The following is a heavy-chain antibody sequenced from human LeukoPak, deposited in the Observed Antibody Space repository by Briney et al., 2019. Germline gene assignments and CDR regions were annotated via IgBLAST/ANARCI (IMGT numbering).Heavy chain of an antibody. D-gene: IGHD5-18*01. CDR1: GGSISSYY. CDR2: IYYSGSA. CDR3: ARARGYSYGPYYYSYYMDV. J-gene: IGHJ6*03. V-gene: IGHV4-59*01. Sequence: SETLSLTCTVSGGSISSYYWNWIRQPPGKGLEWIGYIYYSGSADYNPSLKGRVTISVDTSKNQSSLKLSSVTAADTAVYYCARARGYSYGPYYYSYYMDVWGKGTTVTVSS.